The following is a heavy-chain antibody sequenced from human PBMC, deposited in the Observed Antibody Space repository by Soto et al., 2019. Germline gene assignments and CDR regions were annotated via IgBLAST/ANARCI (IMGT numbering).Heavy chain of an antibody. Sequence: QVQLAQSANEVKKPGASVRVSCKAAGYTFIRYGIAWVRQAPGQGLEWMGWISPYNAYTVYAQKFQGRVSMTADTSTRTVYMHLRGMKSDDPAVYYCARGGYYDNSWGKLSHYGLDVWGQGTSVSVS. CDR3: ARGGYYDNSWGKLSHYGLDV. CDR2: ISPYNAYT. V-gene: IGHV1-18*01. D-gene: IGHD3-16*01. J-gene: IGHJ6*02. CDR1: GYTFIRYG.